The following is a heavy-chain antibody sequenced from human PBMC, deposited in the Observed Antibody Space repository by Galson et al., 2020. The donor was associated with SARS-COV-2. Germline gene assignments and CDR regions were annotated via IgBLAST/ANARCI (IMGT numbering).Heavy chain of an antibody. D-gene: IGHD3-22*01. V-gene: IGHV3-30-3*01. J-gene: IGHJ4*02. Sequence: AGSLRLSCAASGFTFSSYAMHWVRQAPGKGLEWVAVISYDGSNKYYADSVKGRFTISRDNSKNTLYLQMNSLRAEDTAVYYGARVLYYYDSSGYYELDYWGQGTLVTVSS. CDR1: GFTFSSYA. CDR3: ARVLYYYDSSGYYELDY. CDR2: ISYDGSNK.